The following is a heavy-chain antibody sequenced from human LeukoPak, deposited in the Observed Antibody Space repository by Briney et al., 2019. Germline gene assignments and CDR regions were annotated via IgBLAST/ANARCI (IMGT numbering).Heavy chain of an antibody. CDR1: GYTFTSYG. J-gene: IGHJ6*02. CDR2: ISAYTGNT. D-gene: IGHD3-10*01. Sequence: GASVKVSCKASGYTFTSYGISWVRQAPGQGLEWMGWISAYTGNTNYAQKLQGRVTMTTDTSTSTAYMELRSLRSDDTAVYYCARGMVRGVNPLGGMDVWGQGTTVTVSS. CDR3: ARGMVRGVNPLGGMDV. V-gene: IGHV1-18*01.